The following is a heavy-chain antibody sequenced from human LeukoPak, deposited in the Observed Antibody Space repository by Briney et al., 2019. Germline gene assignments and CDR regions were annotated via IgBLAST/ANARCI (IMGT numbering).Heavy chain of an antibody. Sequence: SETLSLTCTVSGDSINSGYYWGCIRQPPGKGLEWIGSIYHSGSTYYNPSLQSRVTISVDTSKNQFSLKLSSVTAADTAVYYCGRVSAGGWDVWGKGTTVTVSS. D-gene: IGHD6-19*01. CDR2: IYHSGST. V-gene: IGHV4-38-2*02. CDR1: GDSINSGYY. J-gene: IGHJ6*04. CDR3: GRVSAGGWDV.